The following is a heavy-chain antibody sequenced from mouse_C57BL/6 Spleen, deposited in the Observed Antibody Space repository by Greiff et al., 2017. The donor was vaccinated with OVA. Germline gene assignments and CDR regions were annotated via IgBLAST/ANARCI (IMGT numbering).Heavy chain of an antibody. Sequence: VHVKQSGAELVRPGASVKLSCTASGFNIKDDYMHWVKQRPEQGLEWIGWIDPENGDTEYASKFQGKATITADTSSNTAYLQLSSLTSEDTAVYYCTTSYSNSFAYWGQGTLVTVSA. V-gene: IGHV14-4*01. J-gene: IGHJ3*01. CDR3: TTSYSNSFAY. CDR2: IDPENGDT. D-gene: IGHD2-5*01. CDR1: GFNIKDDY.